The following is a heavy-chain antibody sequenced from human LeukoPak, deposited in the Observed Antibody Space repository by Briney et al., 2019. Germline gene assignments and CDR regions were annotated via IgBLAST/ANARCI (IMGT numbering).Heavy chain of an antibody. CDR1: GGTFSSYA. J-gene: IGHJ4*02. CDR2: IIPIFGTA. D-gene: IGHD1-7*01. V-gene: IGHV1-69*05. CDR3: ARSRITGTKGGFDY. Sequence: SVKVSCKASGGTFSSYATSWVRQAPGQGLEWMGRIIPIFGTANYAQKFQGRVTITTDESTSTAYMELSSLRSEDTAVYYCARSRITGTKGGFDYWGQGTLVTVSS.